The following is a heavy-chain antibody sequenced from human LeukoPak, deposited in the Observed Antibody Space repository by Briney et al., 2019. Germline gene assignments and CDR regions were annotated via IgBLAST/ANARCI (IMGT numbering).Heavy chain of an antibody. CDR2: IYPGDSDT. J-gene: IGHJ4*02. V-gene: IGHV5-51*01. Sequence: GESLKISCKASGYKFANYWIGWVRQVPGKGLEWMTIIYPGDSDTRYSPSFQGQVIISADKSIGTMYLQWSSLKASDTAMYYCARALRTGQGDYVPVLWGQGTLVIVSS. CDR1: GYKFANYW. CDR3: ARALRTGQGDYVPVL. D-gene: IGHD4-17*01.